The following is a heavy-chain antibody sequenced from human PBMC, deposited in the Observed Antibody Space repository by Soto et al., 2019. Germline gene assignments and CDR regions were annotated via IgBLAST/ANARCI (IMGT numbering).Heavy chain of an antibody. D-gene: IGHD1-26*01. CDR2: ISARGGSK. CDR3: AKGSGSALGAAFFDF. CDR1: GFTFENFA. V-gene: IGHV3-23*01. Sequence: EVQLLESGGNLGQPGGSLRLSCAASGFTFENFAMNWVRQAPGKGLEWLSTISARGGSKNYADSVKGRFIISRDNSKESLYLQILSLRAEDAAVYYCAKGSGSALGAAFFDFWGQGTLVTVSS. J-gene: IGHJ4*02.